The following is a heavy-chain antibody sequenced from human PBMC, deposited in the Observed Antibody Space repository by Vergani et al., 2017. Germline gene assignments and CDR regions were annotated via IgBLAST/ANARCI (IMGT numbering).Heavy chain of an antibody. CDR1: GFTFSNYG. CDR3: AKDPRLKEDYYYYYMDV. J-gene: IGHJ6*03. Sequence: QVQLVESGGSEVQPGRSLRLSCAASGFTFSNYGLHWVRQAPGQGLEWVAVISHDGNKKYYVDSVKGRFTISRDNSKNTLYLYMNSLRADDTAVYYCAKDPRLKEDYYYYYMDVWGKGTTVTVSS. CDR2: ISHDGNKK. V-gene: IGHV3-30*18.